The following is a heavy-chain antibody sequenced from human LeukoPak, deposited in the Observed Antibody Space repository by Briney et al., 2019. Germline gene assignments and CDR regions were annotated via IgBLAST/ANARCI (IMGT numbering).Heavy chain of an antibody. CDR1: GGSISSSSYY. CDR2: IYYSGST. CDR3: ARVGTMKDAFDI. V-gene: IGHV4-39*01. J-gene: IGHJ3*02. Sequence: SETLSLTCTVSGGSISSSSYYWGWIRQPPGKGLEWIGSIYYSGSTYYNPSLKSRVTISVDTSKNQFSLKLSSVTAADTAVYYCARVGTMKDAFDIWGRGTMVTVSS. D-gene: IGHD3-22*01.